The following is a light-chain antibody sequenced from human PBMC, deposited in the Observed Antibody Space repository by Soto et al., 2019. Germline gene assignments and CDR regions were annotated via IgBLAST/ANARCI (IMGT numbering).Light chain of an antibody. J-gene: IGKJ1*01. CDR2: GAS. Sequence: EIVMTQSPASLSVPPRERATLSCRASLSVSTNFAWYLQKPGQAPRLLIYGASTRATAVPARFTASGSGTEFILSISSLQSDACGVYYCKQYDTLPRTFGQGTKVEIK. CDR1: LSVSTN. V-gene: IGKV3-15*01. CDR3: KQYDTLPRT.